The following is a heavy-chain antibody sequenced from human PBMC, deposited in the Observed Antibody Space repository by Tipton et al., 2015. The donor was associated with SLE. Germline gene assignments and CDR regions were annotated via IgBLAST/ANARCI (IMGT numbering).Heavy chain of an antibody. CDR3: ARRRGSSWYEDYFDY. V-gene: IGHV4-4*07. Sequence: TLSLTCTVSGGSIRGHYWSWIRQPAGKGLEWIGHIYTSGSINYNPSLKSRVTISVDTSKNQFSLKLSSVTAADTAVYYCARRRGSSWYEDYFDYWGQGTLVTVSS. CDR1: GGSIRGHY. D-gene: IGHD6-13*01. CDR2: IYTSGSI. J-gene: IGHJ4*02.